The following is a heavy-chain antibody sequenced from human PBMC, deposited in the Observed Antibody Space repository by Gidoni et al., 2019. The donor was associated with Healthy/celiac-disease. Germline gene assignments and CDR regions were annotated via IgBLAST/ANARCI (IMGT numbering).Heavy chain of an antibody. Sequence: EVQLLESGGGLVQPGGSLRLSCAASGFTFSSYAMSWGRQAPGKGLEWVSAISGSGGSTYYADSVKGRFTISRDNSKNTLYLQMNSLRAEDTAVYYCAKDPSIGLAAAGTDYWGQGTLVTVSS. D-gene: IGHD6-13*01. CDR3: AKDPSIGLAAAGTDY. CDR2: ISGSGGST. J-gene: IGHJ4*02. V-gene: IGHV3-23*01. CDR1: GFTFSSYA.